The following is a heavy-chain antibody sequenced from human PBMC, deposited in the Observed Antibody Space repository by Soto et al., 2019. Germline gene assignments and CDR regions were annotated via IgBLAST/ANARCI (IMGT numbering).Heavy chain of an antibody. Sequence: QVQLQESGPGLVKPSQTLSLTCTVSGGSISSGGYYWSWIRQHPGKGLEWIGYSYYSGSTYYNPSLKSRVTISVDTSKNQFSLKLSSVTAADTAVYYCARAVVVAATLDAFDIWGQGTMVTVSS. CDR2: SYYSGST. V-gene: IGHV4-31*03. CDR1: GGSISSGGYY. CDR3: ARAVVVAATLDAFDI. D-gene: IGHD2-15*01. J-gene: IGHJ3*02.